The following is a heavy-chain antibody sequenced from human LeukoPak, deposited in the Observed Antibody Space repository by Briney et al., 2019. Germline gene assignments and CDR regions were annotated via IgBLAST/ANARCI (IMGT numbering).Heavy chain of an antibody. J-gene: IGHJ4*02. V-gene: IGHV5-51*01. CDR3: AKGYSRVDY. CDR2: INPSDSDT. D-gene: IGHD5-12*01. CDR1: GYFFISYW. Sequence: KRGGSLKISCKASGYFFISYWIGWVRQMPGKGLEWMGIINPSDSDTRYSPSFQGQVTISADKSISTVYLQWSSLKASDTAKYYCAKGYSRVDYWGQGTLVTVSS.